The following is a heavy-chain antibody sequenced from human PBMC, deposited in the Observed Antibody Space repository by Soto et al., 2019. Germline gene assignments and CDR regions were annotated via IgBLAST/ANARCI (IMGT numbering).Heavy chain of an antibody. CDR1: GGSISSSSYY. J-gene: IGHJ6*03. D-gene: IGHD1-1*01. CDR3: ASSPSRRWTPYYYMDV. Sequence: QLQLQESGPGLVKPSETLSLTCTVSGGSISSSSYYWGWIRQPPGKGLEWIGSIYYSGSTYYNPSLKSRVTTSVDTSKYQFSLKLSSMTAADTAVYYCASSPSRRWTPYYYMDVWGKGTTVTVSS. V-gene: IGHV4-39*01. CDR2: IYYSGST.